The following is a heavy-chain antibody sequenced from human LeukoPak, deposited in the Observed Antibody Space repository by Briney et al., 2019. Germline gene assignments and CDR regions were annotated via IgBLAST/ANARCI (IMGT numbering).Heavy chain of an antibody. CDR1: GFTFSSSA. CDR3: ASASYDFWSGYYPNSPTHFDY. J-gene: IGHJ4*02. CDR2: IKQDGSEK. V-gene: IGHV3-7*01. Sequence: PGGSLRLSCAASGFTFSSSAMSWVRQAPGKGLEWVANIKQDGSEKYYVDSVKGRFTISRDNAKNSLYLQMNSLRAEDTAVYYCASASYDFWSGYYPNSPTHFDYWGQGTLVTVSS. D-gene: IGHD3-3*01.